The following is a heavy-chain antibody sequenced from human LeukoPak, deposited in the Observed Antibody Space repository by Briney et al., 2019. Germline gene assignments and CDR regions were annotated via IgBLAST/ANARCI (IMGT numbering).Heavy chain of an antibody. V-gene: IGHV4-61*02. D-gene: IGHD1-26*01. CDR2: IYTSGST. J-gene: IGHJ4*02. Sequence: PSETLSLTCTVSGGSISSGSYYWSWIRQPAGKGLEWIGRIYTSGSTNYNPSLKSRVTISMDTSKSQFSLRLTSVTAADTAVYYCAGGVGATTYFWGQGTLVTVSS. CDR1: GGSISSGSYY. CDR3: AGGVGATTYF.